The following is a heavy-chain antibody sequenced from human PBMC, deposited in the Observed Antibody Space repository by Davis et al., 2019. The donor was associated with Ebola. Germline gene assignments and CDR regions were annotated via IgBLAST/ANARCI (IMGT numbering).Heavy chain of an antibody. CDR1: GYTFTSYG. Sequence: ASVKVSCKASGYTFTSYGICWVRQAPGQGLEWMGWISAYNGNTNYAQKLQGRVTMTTDTSTSTAYMELRSLRSDDTAVYYCARGPSVVLRYFDWNNRLDVWGQGTTVTVSS. D-gene: IGHD3-9*01. J-gene: IGHJ6*02. CDR2: ISAYNGNT. V-gene: IGHV1-18*01. CDR3: ARGPSVVLRYFDWNNRLDV.